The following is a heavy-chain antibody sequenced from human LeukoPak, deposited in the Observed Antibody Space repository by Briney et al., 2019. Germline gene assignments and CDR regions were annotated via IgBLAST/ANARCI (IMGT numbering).Heavy chain of an antibody. J-gene: IGHJ3*02. D-gene: IGHD3-16*01. Sequence: GGSLRLSCAASGFTFSSYWMSWVRQAPGKGLEWVSYISSSGSTIYYADSVKGRFTISRDNAKNSLYLQMNSLRAEDTAVYCCARGAISGGAMGDAFDIWGQGTMVTVSS. CDR2: ISSSGSTI. CDR1: GFTFSSYW. V-gene: IGHV3-48*04. CDR3: ARGAISGGAMGDAFDI.